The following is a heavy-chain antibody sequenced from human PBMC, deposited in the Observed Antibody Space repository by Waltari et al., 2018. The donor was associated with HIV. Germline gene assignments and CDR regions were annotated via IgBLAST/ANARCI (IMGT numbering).Heavy chain of an antibody. Sequence: EVQLVESGGGLVKPGGSLRLSCAASGFTFSTYSMNWVRQDPGKGLEWVSSISDSSSYIYYADSVKGRFTISRDNAKNSLYLQMNSLRAEDTAVYYCARGRYYYDSSGYYDNLPVDYWGQGTLVTV. V-gene: IGHV3-21*01. CDR2: ISDSSSYI. CDR3: ARGRYYYDSSGYYDNLPVDY. J-gene: IGHJ4*02. D-gene: IGHD3-22*01. CDR1: GFTFSTYS.